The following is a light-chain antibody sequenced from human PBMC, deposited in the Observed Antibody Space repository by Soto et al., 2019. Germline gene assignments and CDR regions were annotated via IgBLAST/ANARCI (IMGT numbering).Light chain of an antibody. CDR3: QQYNNWPPKQYT. Sequence: EIVKTQSPATLSVSPGERATLSCRASQSVSSNLAWYQHKPGQAPRLLIYGASTRATGIPARFSASGAGTDFSLTISSLQSEDFAVYYCQQYNNWPPKQYTFGQGTKVEI. V-gene: IGKV3-15*01. CDR2: GAS. CDR1: QSVSSN. J-gene: IGKJ2*01.